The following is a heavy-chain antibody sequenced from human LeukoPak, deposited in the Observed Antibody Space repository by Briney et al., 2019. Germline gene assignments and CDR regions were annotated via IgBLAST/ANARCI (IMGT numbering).Heavy chain of an antibody. CDR3: ARDDDYGDYSMRY. Sequence: SGTLSLTCAVSGGSISSSNWWSWVRQPPGKGLEWIGEIYHSGSTNYNPSLKSRVTISVDKSKNQFSLKLSSVTAADTAVYYCARDDDYGDYSMRYWGQGTLDTVSS. V-gene: IGHV4-4*02. J-gene: IGHJ4*02. D-gene: IGHD4-17*01. CDR2: IYHSGST. CDR1: GGSISSSNW.